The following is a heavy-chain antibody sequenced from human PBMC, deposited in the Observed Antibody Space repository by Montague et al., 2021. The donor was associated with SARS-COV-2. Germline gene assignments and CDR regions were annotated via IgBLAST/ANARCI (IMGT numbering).Heavy chain of an antibody. V-gene: IGHV4-39*07. CDR2: MYYSGST. Sequence: SETLSLTCTVSGGSISSSNYYWGWIRQPPGKGLEWNGNMYYSGSTYYNPSLKSRVTISIGTSKNQFSLKLCSVTAADTAVYYCAREGMVLQGVTKGMDVWGQGTTVTVSS. D-gene: IGHD3-10*01. CDR3: AREGMVLQGVTKGMDV. J-gene: IGHJ6*02. CDR1: GGSISSSNYY.